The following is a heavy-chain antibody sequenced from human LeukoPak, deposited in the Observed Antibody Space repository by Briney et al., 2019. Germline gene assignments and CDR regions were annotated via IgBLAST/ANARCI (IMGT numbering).Heavy chain of an antibody. Sequence: GGSLRLSFAASGFTFNNFGIHWVRQAPGKGLEWVAFVRYNASNKFYADSVKGRFTISRDNAKNSLYLQMNSLRAEDTAVYYCARDIGPQQWLPLGAFDIWGQGTMVTVSS. CDR3: ARDIGPQQWLPLGAFDI. CDR2: VRYNASNK. CDR1: GFTFNNFG. J-gene: IGHJ3*02. V-gene: IGHV3-30*02. D-gene: IGHD6-19*01.